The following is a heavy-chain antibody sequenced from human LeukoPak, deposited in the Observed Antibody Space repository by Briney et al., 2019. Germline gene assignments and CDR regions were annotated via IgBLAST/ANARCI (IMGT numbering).Heavy chain of an antibody. Sequence: GGSLRLSCAASGFTFSSYAMSWVRQAPGKGLEWVSAISGSGGSTYYADSVKGRFTISRDNSKNTQYLQMNSLRAEDTAVYYCAKGLSEGRGVGDLDAFDIWGQGTMVTVSS. CDR3: AKGLSEGRGVGDLDAFDI. CDR1: GFTFSSYA. D-gene: IGHD2-21*01. V-gene: IGHV3-23*01. CDR2: ISGSGGST. J-gene: IGHJ3*02.